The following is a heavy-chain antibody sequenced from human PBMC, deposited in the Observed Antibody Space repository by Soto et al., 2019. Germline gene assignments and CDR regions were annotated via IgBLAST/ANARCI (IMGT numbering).Heavy chain of an antibody. J-gene: IGHJ6*03. CDR1: GGSISSYY. D-gene: IGHD3-10*01. Sequence: QVQLQESGPGLVKPSETLSLTCTVSGGSISSYYCSWIRQPPGKVLEWIGYIYYSGSTNYNPSLKSRVTRAVDTSKNQFSLKLSSVTAADTAVYYCARHRRNYYGSGSYRFYYYYYYMDVWGKGTTVTVSS. V-gene: IGHV4-59*08. CDR2: IYYSGST. CDR3: ARHRRNYYGSGSYRFYYYYYYMDV.